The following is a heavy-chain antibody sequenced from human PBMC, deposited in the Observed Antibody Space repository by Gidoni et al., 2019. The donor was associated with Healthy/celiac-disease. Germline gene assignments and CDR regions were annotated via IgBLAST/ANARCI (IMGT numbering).Heavy chain of an antibody. V-gene: IGHV1-69*01. J-gene: IGHJ2*01. Sequence: QVQLVQSGAEVKKPGSSVKVSCKASGGTFSSYAISWVRQAPGQGLEWMGGIIPIFGTANYAQKFQGRVTITADESTSTAYMELSSLRSEDTAVYYCARVTQYCSGGSCYFGLFWYFDLWGRGTLVTVSS. CDR1: GGTFSSYA. CDR3: ARVTQYCSGGSCYFGLFWYFDL. D-gene: IGHD2-15*01. CDR2: IIPIFGTA.